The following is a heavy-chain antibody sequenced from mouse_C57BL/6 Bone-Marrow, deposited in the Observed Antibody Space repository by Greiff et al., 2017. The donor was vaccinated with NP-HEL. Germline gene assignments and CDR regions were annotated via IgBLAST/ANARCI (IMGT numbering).Heavy chain of an antibody. Sequence: VHVKPSGAELVRPGASVKLSCTASGFNITDDYMHWVKPRPEQGLEWIGWIDPVNGVTEYASKFQGKATITADTPSNTAYLQLSSLTSEDTAVYYCTTSYYARYWGQGTTLTVSS. CDR1: GFNITDDY. CDR3: TTSYYARY. D-gene: IGHD2-1*01. V-gene: IGHV14-4*01. J-gene: IGHJ2*01. CDR2: IDPVNGVT.